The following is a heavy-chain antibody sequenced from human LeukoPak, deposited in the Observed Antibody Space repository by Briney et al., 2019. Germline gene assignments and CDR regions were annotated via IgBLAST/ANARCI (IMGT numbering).Heavy chain of an antibody. CDR2: IYSGGST. J-gene: IGHJ3*02. D-gene: IGHD3-22*01. Sequence: GGSLRLSCAASGFTFSSYAMSWVRQAPGKGLEWVSVIYSGGSTYYADSVKGRFTISRDNSKNTLYLQMNSLRAEDTAVYYCAADSSGYLDAFDIWGQGTMVTVSS. CDR1: GFTFSSYA. V-gene: IGHV3-66*01. CDR3: AADSSGYLDAFDI.